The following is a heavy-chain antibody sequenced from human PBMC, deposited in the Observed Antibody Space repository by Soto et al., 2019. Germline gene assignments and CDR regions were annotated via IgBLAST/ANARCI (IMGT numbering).Heavy chain of an antibody. CDR3: ARVWGGAFDI. CDR2: IYYSGST. V-gene: IGHV4-61*01. CDR1: GGSVSSNSYY. Sequence: SETLSLTCTVSGGSVSSNSYYWSWIRQPPGKGLEWIGYIYYSGSTNYNPSLKSRVTISVDTSKNQFSLKLSSVTAADTAVYYCARVWGGAFDIWGQGTMVTVSS. D-gene: IGHD3-10*01. J-gene: IGHJ3*02.